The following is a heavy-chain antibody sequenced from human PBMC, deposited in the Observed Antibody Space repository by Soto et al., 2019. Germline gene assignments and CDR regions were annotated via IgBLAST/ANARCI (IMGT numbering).Heavy chain of an antibody. CDR3: AKVQPSLTTRPDYFDR. Sequence: PVGSLRLSCAASGFTFSSYAMNWVRQAPGKGLEWVSNITAKSGSTYYADSVKGRFTISRDNSENTLSLQMNSLRVEDTAVYYCAKVQPSLTTRPDYFDRWGQGTLVTVSS. V-gene: IGHV3-23*01. D-gene: IGHD6-6*01. J-gene: IGHJ4*02. CDR2: ITAKSGST. CDR1: GFTFSSYA.